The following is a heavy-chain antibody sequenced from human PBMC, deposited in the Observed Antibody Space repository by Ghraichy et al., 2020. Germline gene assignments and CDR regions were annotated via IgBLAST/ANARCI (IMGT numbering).Heavy chain of an antibody. CDR2: IYYSGST. D-gene: IGHD2-21*01. CDR3: ARESAITSNLYYYYYGMDV. CDR1: GGSISSYY. Sequence: SETLSPTCTVSGGSISSYYWSWIRQPPGKGLEWIGYIYYSGSTNYNPSLKSRVTISVDTSKNQFSLKLSSVTAADTAVYYCARESAITSNLYYYYYGMDVWGQGTTVTVSS. V-gene: IGHV4-59*01. J-gene: IGHJ6*02.